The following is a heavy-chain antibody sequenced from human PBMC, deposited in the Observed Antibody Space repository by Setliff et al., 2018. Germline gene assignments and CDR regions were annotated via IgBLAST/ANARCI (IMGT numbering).Heavy chain of an antibody. D-gene: IGHD3-16*01. CDR1: GGSITSSSCY. Sequence: PSETLSLTCTVSGGSITSSSCYWGWVRQPPGKGLEWIGYIYYSGSTNYNPSLESRVTISVDTSKNQFSLRLNSATAADTAVYYCARLRGAFDYWGQGTLVTVSS. CDR2: IYYSGST. CDR3: ARLRGAFDY. V-gene: IGHV4-61*05. J-gene: IGHJ4*02.